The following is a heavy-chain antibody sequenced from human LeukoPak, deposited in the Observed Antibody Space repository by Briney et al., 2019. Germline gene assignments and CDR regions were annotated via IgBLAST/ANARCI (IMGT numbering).Heavy chain of an antibody. D-gene: IGHD4-23*01. CDR2: ISYDGSNK. CDR3: ARYGGSGYMDV. CDR1: GFTFSSYA. V-gene: IGHV3-30*04. J-gene: IGHJ6*03. Sequence: PGGSLRLSCAASGFTFSSYAMHWVRQAPGKGLEWVAVISYDGSNKYYADSVKGRFTISRDNSKNTLYLQIKSLRAGDTAEYYCARYGGSGYMDVWGKGTTVTVSS.